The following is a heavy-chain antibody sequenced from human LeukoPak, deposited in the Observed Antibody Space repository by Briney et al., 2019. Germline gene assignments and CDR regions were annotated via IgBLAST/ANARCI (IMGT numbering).Heavy chain of an antibody. V-gene: IGHV3-53*01. D-gene: IGHD3-22*01. CDR3: ARERRGYYDSSGYYLTMYYFDY. CDR2: IYSGGST. Sequence: GTLSLTCAVSGGSIINSNWWSWVRQPPGKGLEWVSVIYSGGSTYYADSVKGRFTISRDNSKNTLYLQMNSLRAEDTAVYYCARERRGYYDSSGYYLTMYYFDYWGQGTLVTVSS. CDR1: GGSIINSNW. J-gene: IGHJ4*02.